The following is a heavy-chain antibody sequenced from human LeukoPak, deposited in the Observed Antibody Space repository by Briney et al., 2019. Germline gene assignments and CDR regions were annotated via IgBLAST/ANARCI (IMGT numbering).Heavy chain of an antibody. CDR2: IKQDGSGK. Sequence: GGSLRLSCAASGFTFSSYSMNWVRQAPGKGLEWVANIKQDGSGKYYVDSVKGRFTISRDNAKNSLYLQMNSLRAEDTAVYYCAREPDDYVWGSYRAWGQGTLVTVSS. CDR3: AREPDDYVWGSYRA. V-gene: IGHV3-7*01. J-gene: IGHJ5*02. D-gene: IGHD3-16*02. CDR1: GFTFSSYS.